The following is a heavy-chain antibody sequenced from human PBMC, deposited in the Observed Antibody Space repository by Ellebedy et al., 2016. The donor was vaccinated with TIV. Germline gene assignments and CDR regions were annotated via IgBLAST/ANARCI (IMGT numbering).Heavy chain of an antibody. V-gene: IGHV1-2*02. CDR2: INTNNGYT. CDR3: ARDRVDRVRGINSFDY. CDR1: GNSFTDTY. J-gene: IGHJ4*02. Sequence: ASVKVSCKASGNSFTDTYIHWVRQAPGQGLEWMGWINTNNGYTNSAQKFQGRVTVTRDTSISTAYMELSRRISDDTAVYYCARDRVDRVRGINSFDYWGQGTLVTVSS. D-gene: IGHD3-10*01.